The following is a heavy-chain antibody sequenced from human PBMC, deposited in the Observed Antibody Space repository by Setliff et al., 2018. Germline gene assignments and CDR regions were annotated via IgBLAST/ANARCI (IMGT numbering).Heavy chain of an antibody. D-gene: IGHD4-17*01. CDR1: GGSITSGRYY. V-gene: IGHV4-39*01. CDR3: ASHENDYGDYDDAFDI. Sequence: SETLSLTCTVSGGSITSGRYYWGWIRQPPGQGLEWIASIHYSENTYYNPSLKTRVTISVDTSKNQFSLKLSSVTAADTAVYYCASHENDYGDYDDAFDIWGQGTMVTVSS. J-gene: IGHJ3*02. CDR2: IHYSENT.